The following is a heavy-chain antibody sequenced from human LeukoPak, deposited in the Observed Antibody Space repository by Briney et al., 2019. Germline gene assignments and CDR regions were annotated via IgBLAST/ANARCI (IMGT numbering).Heavy chain of an antibody. CDR3: ARVGGYSYQELYYFDY. D-gene: IGHD5-18*01. CDR2: INHSGST. V-gene: IGHV4-34*01. CDR1: GGSLSGYY. J-gene: IGHJ4*02. Sequence: PSETLSLTCAVYGGSLSGYYWSWIRQPPGKGLEWIGEINHSGSTNYNPSLKSRVTISVDTSKNQFSLKLSSVTAADTAVYYCARVGGYSYQELYYFDYWGQGTLVTVSS.